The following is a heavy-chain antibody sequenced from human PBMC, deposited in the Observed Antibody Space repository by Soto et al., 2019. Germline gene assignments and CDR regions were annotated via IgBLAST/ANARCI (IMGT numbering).Heavy chain of an antibody. CDR2: IIPIFGTA. D-gene: IGHD6-19*01. J-gene: IGHJ5*02. Sequence: QVQLVQSGAEVKKPGSSVKVSCKASGGTFSSYAISWVRQAPGQGLEWMGGIIPIFGTANYAQKFQGRATITADESTSTAYMELSSLRSEDTAVYYCAREGRYSSGWFWFDPWGQGTLVTVSS. CDR1: GGTFSSYA. V-gene: IGHV1-69*01. CDR3: AREGRYSSGWFWFDP.